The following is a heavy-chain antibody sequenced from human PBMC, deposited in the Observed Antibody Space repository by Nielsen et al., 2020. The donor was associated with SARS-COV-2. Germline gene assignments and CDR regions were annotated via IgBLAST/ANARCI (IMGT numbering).Heavy chain of an antibody. CDR2: INDDGSST. CDR1: GFSFSSYG. Sequence: GESLKISCAASGFSFSSYGMHWVRQAPGKGLVWVSRINDDGSSTVYADSVKGRFTISRDNSKNTLYLQMNSLRAEDTALYHCARVRADYYYYGMDVWGQGTTVTVSS. CDR3: ARVRADYYYYGMDV. J-gene: IGHJ6*02. V-gene: IGHV3-74*01.